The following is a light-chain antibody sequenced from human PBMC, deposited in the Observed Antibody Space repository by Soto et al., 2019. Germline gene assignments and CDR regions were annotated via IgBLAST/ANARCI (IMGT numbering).Light chain of an antibody. CDR2: GAS. CDR3: QQRSNWPRT. J-gene: IGKJ4*01. Sequence: EIVMTQSPATLSVSPGERATLSCRASQSVSSNLAWYQQKPGQAPRLLIYGASTRATGIPARFSGSGSGTEFTLTISSLEPEDFAVYYXQQRSNWPRTFGGGTKVDIK. V-gene: IGKV3-15*01. CDR1: QSVSSN.